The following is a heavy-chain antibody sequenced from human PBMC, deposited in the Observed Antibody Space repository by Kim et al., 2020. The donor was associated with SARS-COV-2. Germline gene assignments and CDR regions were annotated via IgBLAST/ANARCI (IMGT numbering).Heavy chain of an antibody. CDR2: IYYSGST. CDR3: ARQYSGWSKGHDAFDI. V-gene: IGHV4-39*01. J-gene: IGHJ3*02. D-gene: IGHD6-19*01. Sequence: SETLSLTCTVSGGSISSSSYYWGWIRQPPGKGLEWIGSIYYSGSTYYNPSLKSRVTISVDTSKNQFSLKLSSVTAADTAVYYCARQYSGWSKGHDAFDIWGQGTMVTVSS. CDR1: GGSISSSSYY.